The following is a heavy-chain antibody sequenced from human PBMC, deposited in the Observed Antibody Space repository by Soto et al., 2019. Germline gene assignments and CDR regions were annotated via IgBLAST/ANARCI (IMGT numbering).Heavy chain of an antibody. CDR1: GYIFVNYG. J-gene: IGHJ6*02. CDR2: ISPYSGNT. CDR3: ARVDNYVSPDPQDV. Sequence: QVPLVQSGDEVRKPGSSVKVSCKASGYIFVNYGIAWVRQSPGQGLEWMGWISPYSGNTHYASKVQGRLTMTTDTSTSTSYMDLLSLTSDDTAVYYCARVDNYVSPDPQDVCGQGITVTVSS. V-gene: IGHV1-18*01. D-gene: IGHD3-16*01.